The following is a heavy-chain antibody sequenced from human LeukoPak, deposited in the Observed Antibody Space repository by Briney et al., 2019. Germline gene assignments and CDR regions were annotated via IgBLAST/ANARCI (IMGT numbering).Heavy chain of an antibody. CDR1: GGSFSGYY. CDR3: ARDRHYGDYPYYFDY. D-gene: IGHD4-17*01. Sequence: SETLSLTCAVYGGSFSGYYWSWIRQPPGKGLEWIGEINHSGSTNYNPSLKSQVTISVDTSKNQFSLKLSSVTAADTAVYYCARDRHYGDYPYYFDYWGQGTLVTVSS. CDR2: INHSGST. V-gene: IGHV4-34*01. J-gene: IGHJ4*02.